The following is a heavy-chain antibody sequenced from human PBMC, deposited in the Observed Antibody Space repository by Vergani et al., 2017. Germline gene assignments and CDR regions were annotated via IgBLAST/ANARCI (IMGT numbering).Heavy chain of an antibody. V-gene: IGHV3-33*01. Sequence: QVQLVESGGGVVQPGRSLRLSCAASGFTFSSYGMHWVRQAPGKGLEWVAVRWYDGSNKDYADSVKGRFTISRDNSKNTLYLQMNSLRAEETAVYYCARGTVLMVYALGGAFDIWGQGTMVTGSS. D-gene: IGHD2-8*01. CDR3: ARGTVLMVYALGGAFDI. J-gene: IGHJ3*02. CDR2: RWYDGSNK. CDR1: GFTFSSYG.